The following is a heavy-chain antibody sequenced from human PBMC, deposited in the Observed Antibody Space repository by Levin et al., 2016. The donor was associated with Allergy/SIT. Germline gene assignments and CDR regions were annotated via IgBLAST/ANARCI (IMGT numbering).Heavy chain of an antibody. CDR2: ISGSGGST. V-gene: IGHV3-23*01. D-gene: IGHD2-21*02. J-gene: IGHJ4*02. CDR3: AKDPPEYCGGDCYWVDY. Sequence: VRQAPGKGLEWVSAISGSGGSTYYADSVKGRFTISRDNSKNTLYLQMNSLRAEDTAVYYCAKDPPEYCGGDCYWVDYWGQGTLVTVSS.